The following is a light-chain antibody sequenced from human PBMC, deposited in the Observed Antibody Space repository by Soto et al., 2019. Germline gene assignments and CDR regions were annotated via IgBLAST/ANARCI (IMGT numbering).Light chain of an antibody. V-gene: IGKV3-20*01. CDR3: QQYGRSLPYT. J-gene: IGKJ2*01. CDR2: GAS. CDR1: QTVSSRY. Sequence: EFVLTQSPGTLSLSPGERATLSCRASQTVSSRYLAWYQQKPGQAPTLLIYGASSRATGIPDRFSGSGSGTDFTLTISRLEPEDFAVYYCQQYGRSLPYTFGQGTKLEIQ.